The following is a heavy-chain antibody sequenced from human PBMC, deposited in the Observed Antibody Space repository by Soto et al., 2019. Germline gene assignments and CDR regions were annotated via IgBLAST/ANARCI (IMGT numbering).Heavy chain of an antibody. J-gene: IGHJ4*02. Sequence: KASETLSLTCAVSGGSLTSGTYSWNWIRQPPGKGLEWIGYIFPSGTTYYNPSLKSRVSISIDVPKNQFSRNLRSLTAADTAIYYCARGREFDSWGQGTLVTVSS. CDR2: IFPSGTT. V-gene: IGHV4-30-2*01. CDR3: ARGREFDS. CDR1: GGSLTSGTYS.